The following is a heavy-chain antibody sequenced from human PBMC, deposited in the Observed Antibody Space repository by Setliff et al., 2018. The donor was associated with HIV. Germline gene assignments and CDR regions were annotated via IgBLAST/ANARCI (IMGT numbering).Heavy chain of an antibody. CDR1: GYSFTTYW. CDR2: IYPGDSDT. V-gene: IGHV5-51*01. J-gene: IGHJ6*02. D-gene: IGHD5-18*01. CDR3: ARLLMPRGFSYGSYYYYGMDV. Sequence: GESLKISCKGSGYSFTTYWIGWVRQMPGKGLEWMGMIYPGDSDTRYSPSFQGQDTISADKSISTAYLQWSSLKASDTAMYYCARLLMPRGFSYGSYYYYGMDVWGQGTAVTVSS.